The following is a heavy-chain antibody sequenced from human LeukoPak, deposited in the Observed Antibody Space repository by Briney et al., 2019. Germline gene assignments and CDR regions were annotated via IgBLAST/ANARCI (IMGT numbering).Heavy chain of an antibody. CDR2: MNPNSGNT. Sequence: GASVKVSCKASGYTFTTYDINWVRQATGQGLEWMGWMNPNSGNTGYTQKFQGRVTMTKNTSISTAYMELSSLRSEDTAVYYCARGRGSGHKENWFDPWGQGTLVTVSS. CDR3: ARGRGSGHKENWFDP. CDR1: GYTFTTYD. J-gene: IGHJ5*02. D-gene: IGHD6-19*01. V-gene: IGHV1-8*01.